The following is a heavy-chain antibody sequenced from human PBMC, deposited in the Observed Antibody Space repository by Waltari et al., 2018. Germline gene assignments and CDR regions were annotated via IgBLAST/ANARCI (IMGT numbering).Heavy chain of an antibody. Sequence: QVQLQESGPGLVKPSETLSLTCTVSGGSLSSYYWTWIRQPPGKGLEWIGYIYYSGSTNYNPSLKSRVTISVDTSKNQFSLKLSSVTAADTAVYYCARRVAAGYFDYWGQGTLVTVSS. V-gene: IGHV4-59*01. CDR3: ARRVAAGYFDY. J-gene: IGHJ4*02. CDR1: GGSLSSYY. D-gene: IGHD6-19*01. CDR2: IYYSGST.